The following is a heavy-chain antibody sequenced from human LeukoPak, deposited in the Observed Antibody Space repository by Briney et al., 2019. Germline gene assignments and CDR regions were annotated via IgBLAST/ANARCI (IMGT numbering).Heavy chain of an antibody. Sequence: PSETRSLTCTVSGGSINNSYWTWIRQPPGKGLEWIGHIYYSGSTNYSPSLKSRITISVDTSKNQFSLKLSSVTAADTAVYYCARLSSLANIAARGRTWFDTWGQGSLVTVSS. CDR2: IYYSGST. CDR1: GGSINNSY. CDR3: ARLSSLANIAARGRTWFDT. J-gene: IGHJ5*02. D-gene: IGHD6-6*01. V-gene: IGHV4-59*01.